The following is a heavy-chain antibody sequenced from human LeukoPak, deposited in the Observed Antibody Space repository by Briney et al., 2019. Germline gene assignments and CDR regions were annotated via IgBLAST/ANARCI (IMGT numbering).Heavy chain of an antibody. Sequence: PGGSLRLSCAASGFTFSSYSINWVRQAPGKGLEWLSYISGTSGTIYYADSVKGRFIISRDSAKNSLYLQMNSLRDEDTAVYYCARDQAFDWSFDYWGQGTLVTVSS. CDR2: ISGTSGTI. D-gene: IGHD3-9*01. CDR3: ARDQAFDWSFDY. J-gene: IGHJ4*02. CDR1: GFTFSSYS. V-gene: IGHV3-48*02.